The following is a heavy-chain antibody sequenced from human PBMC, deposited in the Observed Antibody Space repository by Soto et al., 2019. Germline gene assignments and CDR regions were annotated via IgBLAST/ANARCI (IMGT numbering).Heavy chain of an antibody. D-gene: IGHD3-10*01. V-gene: IGHV1-8*01. J-gene: IGHJ4*02. CDR1: GYTFTSYD. Sequence: QVQLVQSGAEVRTPGASVKVSCKASGYTFTSYDINWVRQATGQGPELMGWMNPDSGNTGYVQKFQGRVTMTRNTAISTAYMELSSLRSEDTAVYYCARSVGGSNVNFDYWGQGTLVTVSS. CDR3: ARSVGGSNVNFDY. CDR2: MNPDSGNT.